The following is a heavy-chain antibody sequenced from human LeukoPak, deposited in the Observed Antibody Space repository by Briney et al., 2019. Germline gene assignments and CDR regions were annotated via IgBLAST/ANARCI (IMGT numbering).Heavy chain of an antibody. CDR2: ISGSGGRT. CDR3: AKKPGHYYDSSGYSREYYFDY. D-gene: IGHD3-22*01. Sequence: PGGSLRLSCAASGFTFSSYAMSWVRQAPGKGLEWVSAISGSGGRTYYADSVKGRFTISRDNSKNTLYLQMNSLRAEDTAVYYCAKKPGHYYDSSGYSREYYFDYWGQEPWSPSPQ. CDR1: GFTFSSYA. J-gene: IGHJ4*01. V-gene: IGHV3-23*01.